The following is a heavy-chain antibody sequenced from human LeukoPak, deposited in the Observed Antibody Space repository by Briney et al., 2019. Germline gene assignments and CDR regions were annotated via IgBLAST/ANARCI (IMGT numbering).Heavy chain of an antibody. CDR3: ARGRSLGQYSGGYSY. CDR1: GYTFTGYY. J-gene: IGHJ4*02. V-gene: IGHV1-2*02. D-gene: IGHD1-26*01. CDR2: INPNSGGT. Sequence: ASVKVSCKASGYTFTGYYMHWVRQAPGQGLEWMGWINPNSGGTNYAQKFQGRVTMTRDTSISTAYMELSRLRSDDTAVYYCARGRSLGQYSGGYSYWGQGTLVTVSS.